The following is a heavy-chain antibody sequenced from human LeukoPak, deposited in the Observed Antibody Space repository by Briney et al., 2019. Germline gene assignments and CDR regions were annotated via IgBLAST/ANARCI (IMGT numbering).Heavy chain of an antibody. CDR3: ATGLRLSIYLYYFDY. J-gene: IGHJ4*02. V-gene: IGHV3-23*01. D-gene: IGHD4-17*01. CDR1: GFTFSSYA. Sequence: PGGSLRLSCAASGFTFSSYAMSWVRQAPGKGLEWVSVISGSGGSTYYADSVKGRFTISRDNSKNTLYLQMNSLRAEDTAVYYCATGLRLSIYLYYFDYWGQGTLVTVSS. CDR2: ISGSGGST.